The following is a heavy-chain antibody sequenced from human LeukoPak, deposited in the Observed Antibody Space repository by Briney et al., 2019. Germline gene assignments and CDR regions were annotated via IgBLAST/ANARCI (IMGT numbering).Heavy chain of an antibody. CDR1: GFTFSSYG. V-gene: IGHV3-30*02. CDR2: IRYDGSNK. Sequence: GGSLRLSCAASGFTFSSYGMHWVRQAPGKGLEWVAFIRYDGSNKYYADSVKGRFTISRDNSKNTLYLKMNSLRAEDTAVYYCARDEGANYYYYYYMDVWGKGTTVTVSS. CDR3: ARDEGANYYYYYYMDV. J-gene: IGHJ6*03.